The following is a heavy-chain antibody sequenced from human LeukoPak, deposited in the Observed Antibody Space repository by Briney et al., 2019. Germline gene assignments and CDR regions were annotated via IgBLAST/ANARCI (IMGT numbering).Heavy chain of an antibody. Sequence: KASETLSLTCAVSGGSISSGGYSWSWIRQPPGKGLEWIGYIYYSGSTNYNPSLKSRVTISVDTSKNQFSLKLSSVTAADTAVYYCARHSISSSRAWFDPWGQGTLVTVSS. CDR2: IYYSGST. CDR3: ARHSISSSRAWFDP. D-gene: IGHD6-13*01. J-gene: IGHJ5*02. V-gene: IGHV4-61*08. CDR1: GGSISSGGYS.